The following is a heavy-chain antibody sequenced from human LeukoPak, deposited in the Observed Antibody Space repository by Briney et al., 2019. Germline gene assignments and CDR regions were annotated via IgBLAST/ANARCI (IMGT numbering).Heavy chain of an antibody. V-gene: IGHV4-38-2*02. CDR1: GYSINSGYY. J-gene: IGHJ4*02. Sequence: SETLSLTCTVSGYSINSGYYWGWIRQPPGKGLEWIGEINHSGSTNYNPSLKSRVTISVDTSKNQFSLKLSSVTAADTAVYYCARQWAYSGSYGFDYWGQGTLVTVSS. CDR3: ARQWAYSGSYGFDY. CDR2: INHSGST. D-gene: IGHD1-26*01.